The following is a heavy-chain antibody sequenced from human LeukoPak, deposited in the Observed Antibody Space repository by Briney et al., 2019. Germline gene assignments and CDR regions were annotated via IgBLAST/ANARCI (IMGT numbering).Heavy chain of an antibody. CDR2: IIPILGIA. J-gene: IGHJ4*02. V-gene: IGHV1-69*04. Sequence: SVKVSCKASGGTFSSYAISWVRQAPGQGLEWMGRIIPILGIANYAQKFQSRVTITADKSTSTAYMELSSLRSEDTAVYYCARCIAAGGCYFDYWGQGTLVTVSS. CDR1: GGTFSSYA. D-gene: IGHD6-13*01. CDR3: ARCIAAGGCYFDY.